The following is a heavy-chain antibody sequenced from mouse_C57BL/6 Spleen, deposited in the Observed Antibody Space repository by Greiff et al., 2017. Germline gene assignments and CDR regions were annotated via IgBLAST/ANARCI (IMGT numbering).Heavy chain of an antibody. V-gene: IGHV1-55*01. Sequence: VQLQQPGAELVKPGASVKMTCKASGYTFTSYWITWVKQRPGQGLEWIGDIYPGSGSTNYNEKFKSKATLTVDTSSSTAYMQLSSLTSEDSAVYYCARSYYSNYEYAMDYWGQGTSVTVSS. CDR1: GYTFTSYW. CDR2: IYPGSGST. CDR3: ARSYYSNYEYAMDY. D-gene: IGHD2-5*01. J-gene: IGHJ4*01.